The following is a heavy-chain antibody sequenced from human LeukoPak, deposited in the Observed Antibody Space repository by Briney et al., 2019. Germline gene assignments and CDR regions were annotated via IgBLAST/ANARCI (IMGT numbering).Heavy chain of an antibody. CDR2: INPNSGGT. CDR1: GYTFTGYY. D-gene: IGHD1-1*01. Sequence: ASVKVSCKASGYTFTGYYMHWVRQAPGQGLEWMGWINPNSGGTNYAQKFQGRVTMTRDTSISTAYMELSRLRSDDTAVYYSALNWKMYNWFDPWGQGTLVTVSS. J-gene: IGHJ5*02. V-gene: IGHV1-2*02. CDR3: ALNWKMYNWFDP.